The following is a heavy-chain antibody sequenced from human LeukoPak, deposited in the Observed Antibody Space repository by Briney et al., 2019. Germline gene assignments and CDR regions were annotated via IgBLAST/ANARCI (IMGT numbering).Heavy chain of an antibody. CDR2: IIPIFGTA. CDR3: ARGVENYYYGMDV. CDR1: GGTFSSYA. J-gene: IGHJ6*04. Sequence: ASVKVSCKASGGTFSSYAISWVRQAPGQGLEWMGGIIPIFGTANYAQKFQGRVTITADESTSTAYMELSSLRSEDTAVYHCARGVENYYYGMDVWGKGTTVTVSS. V-gene: IGHV1-69*13.